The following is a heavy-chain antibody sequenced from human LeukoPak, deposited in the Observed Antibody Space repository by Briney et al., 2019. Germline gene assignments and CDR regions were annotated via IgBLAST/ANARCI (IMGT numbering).Heavy chain of an antibody. CDR3: ARDGSGYGYYGMDV. V-gene: IGHV4-59*01. Sequence: PSETLSLTCTVSGGSISSYYWSWIRQPPGKGLERIGYIYYSGSTNYNPSLKSRVTISVDTSKNQFSLKLSSVTAADTAVYYCARDGSGYGYYGMDVWGQGTTVTVSS. J-gene: IGHJ6*02. CDR2: IYYSGST. D-gene: IGHD5-12*01. CDR1: GGSISSYY.